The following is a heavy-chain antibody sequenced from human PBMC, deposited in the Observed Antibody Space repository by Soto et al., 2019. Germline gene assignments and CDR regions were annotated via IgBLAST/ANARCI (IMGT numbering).Heavy chain of an antibody. J-gene: IGHJ6*02. CDR2: IWYDGSNK. Sequence: LRLSCAASGFTFSSYGMHWVRQAPGKGLEWVAVIWYDGSNKYYADSVKGRFTISRDNSKNTLYLQMNSLRAEDTAVYYCARAGSGSIYYYYYYGMDVWGQGTTVTVSS. V-gene: IGHV3-33*01. CDR1: GFTFSSYG. CDR3: ARAGSGSIYYYYYYGMDV. D-gene: IGHD3-10*01.